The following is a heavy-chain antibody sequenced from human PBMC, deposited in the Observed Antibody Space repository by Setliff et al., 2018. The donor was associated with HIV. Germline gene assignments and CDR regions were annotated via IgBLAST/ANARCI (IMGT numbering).Heavy chain of an antibody. J-gene: IGHJ4*02. D-gene: IGHD3-22*01. CDR2: FYTSGST. Sequence: SETLSLTCTVSGGSINTYYWSWIRQPAGKGLEWIGRFYTSGSTDYNPSLKSRVTMSVDTSKNQFSLKLSSVTAADTAVYYCARDRLTYYFDYWGQGILVTVSS. V-gene: IGHV4-4*07. CDR3: ARDRLTYYFDY. CDR1: GGSINTYY.